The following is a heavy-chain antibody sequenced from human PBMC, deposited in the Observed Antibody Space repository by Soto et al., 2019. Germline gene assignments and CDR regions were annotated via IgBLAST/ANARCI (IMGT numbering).Heavy chain of an antibody. CDR3: ARDGIMFSFWYVIPRQDFDY. CDR1: GFTFISYG. V-gene: IGHV3-33*01. Sequence: PGGALRLSCAASGFTFISYGMHWVRQAPGKGLEWVAVIWYDGSNKYYADSVKGRFTISRDNSKNTLYLQMNSLRAEDTAVYYCARDGIMFSFWYVIPRQDFDYCGQGTLVPVS. CDR2: IWYDGSNK. D-gene: IGHD3-16*01. J-gene: IGHJ4*02.